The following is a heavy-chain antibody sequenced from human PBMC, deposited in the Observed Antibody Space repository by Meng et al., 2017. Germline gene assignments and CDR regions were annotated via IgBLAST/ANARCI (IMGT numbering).Heavy chain of an antibody. V-gene: IGHV3-23*01. CDR1: GFTFSSYS. Sequence: GGSLRLSCAASGFTFSSYSMNWVRQAPGKGLEWVSAISGSGSSTYYADSVKGRFTISRDNSKNMLFLQMDSLRGEDTAIYYCAKNSVSSGYHYRDWGQGTLVTVSS. CDR3: AKNSVSSGYHYRD. CDR2: ISGSGSST. D-gene: IGHD3-22*01. J-gene: IGHJ4*02.